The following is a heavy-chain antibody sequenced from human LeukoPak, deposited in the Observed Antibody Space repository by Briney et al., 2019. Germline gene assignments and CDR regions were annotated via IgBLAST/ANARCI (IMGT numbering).Heavy chain of an antibody. D-gene: IGHD3-10*01. J-gene: IGHJ4*02. V-gene: IGHV4-4*02. CDR2: IYHSGST. CDR3: ARDRDYYGSGSYWAY. Sequence: PSETLSLTCAVSGGSISSSNWWSWVRQPPGKGLEWIGEIYHSGSTNYNPSLKSRVTISVDKSKNQFSLKLSSVTAADTAVYYCARDRDYYGSGSYWAYWGQGTLVTVSS. CDR1: GGSISSSNW.